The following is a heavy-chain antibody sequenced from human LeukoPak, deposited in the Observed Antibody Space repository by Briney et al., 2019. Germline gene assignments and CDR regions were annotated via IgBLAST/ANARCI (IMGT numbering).Heavy chain of an antibody. CDR3: ARGYSGYEPVGY. CDR1: GGSISSYY. V-gene: IGHV4-59*01. D-gene: IGHD5-12*01. Sequence: SETLSLTCTVSGGSISSYYWSWIRQPPGKGLEWIGYIYYSGSTNYNPSLKSRVTISVDTSKNQFSLKLSSVTAADTAVYYCARGYSGYEPVGYWGQGTLVTVYS. CDR2: IYYSGST. J-gene: IGHJ4*02.